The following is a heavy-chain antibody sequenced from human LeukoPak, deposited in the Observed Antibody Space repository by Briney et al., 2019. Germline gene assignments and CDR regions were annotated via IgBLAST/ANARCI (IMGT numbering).Heavy chain of an antibody. CDR2: ITPSGGST. CDR1: GYTFTNYY. V-gene: IGHV1-46*01. CDR3: ARAFSPIVVRGVIDNYGMDV. Sequence: ASVKVSCKASGYTFTNYYIYWVRQAPGQGLEWMAMITPSGGSTFYAQRFQGRVTLTRDTSTSTDYMALSSLRSVDTAVYFCARAFSPIVVRGVIDNYGMDVWGQGTAVTVSS. J-gene: IGHJ6*02. D-gene: IGHD3-10*01.